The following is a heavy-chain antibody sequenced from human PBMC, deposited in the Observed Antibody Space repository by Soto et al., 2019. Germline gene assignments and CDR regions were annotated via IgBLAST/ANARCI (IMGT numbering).Heavy chain of an antibody. D-gene: IGHD2-15*01. J-gene: IGHJ4*02. CDR2: ISGDNDNT. CDR3: AREYCSGGRCYGPDY. V-gene: IGHV1-18*01. CDR1: DYTFTTFG. Sequence: GASVKVSCKASDYTFTTFGISWVRQAPGQGLEWMAWISGDNDNTNYAHNLQGRVTITTDTSTSTAYMELMNLTSDDTALYYCAREYCSGGRCYGPDYWGQGTLVTVSS.